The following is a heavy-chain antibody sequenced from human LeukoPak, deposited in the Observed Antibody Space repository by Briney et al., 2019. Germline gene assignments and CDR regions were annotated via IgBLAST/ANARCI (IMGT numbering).Heavy chain of an antibody. J-gene: IGHJ4*02. CDR3: ARVLRYFDWPDY. V-gene: IGHV1-2*04. CDR2: INPNSGGT. Sequence: GASVKVPCKASGYTFTGYYMHWVRQAPGQGLEWMGWINPNSGGTNYAQKFQGWVTMTRDTSISTAYMELSRLRSDDTAVYYCARVLRYFDWPDYWGQGTLVTVSS. CDR1: GYTFTGYY. D-gene: IGHD3-9*01.